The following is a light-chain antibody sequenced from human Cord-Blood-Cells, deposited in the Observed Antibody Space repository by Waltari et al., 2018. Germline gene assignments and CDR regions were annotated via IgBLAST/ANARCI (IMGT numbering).Light chain of an antibody. J-gene: IGKJ4*01. V-gene: IGKV4-1*01. CDR1: PSVLYSSNNKNY. CDR2: WAS. CDR3: QQYYSTPLT. Sequence: DIVMTQSPDYLAVSLGERAPINCKSSPSVLYSSNNKNYLAWYQQKPGQPPKLLIYWASTRESGVPDRFSGSGSGTDFTLTISSLQAEDVAVYYCQQYYSTPLTFGGGTKVEIK.